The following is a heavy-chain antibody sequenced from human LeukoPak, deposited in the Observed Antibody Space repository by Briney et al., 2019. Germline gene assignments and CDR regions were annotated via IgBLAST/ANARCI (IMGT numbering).Heavy chain of an antibody. CDR2: IYYSGST. Sequence: PSETLSLTCTVSGGSISSSSYYWGWIRQPPGKGLEWIGSIYYSGSTYYNPSLKSRVTISVDTSKNQFSLKLSSVTAADTAVYYCATDGNYDILTGYSLLGYWGQGTLVTVSS. CDR3: ATDGNYDILTGYSLLGY. V-gene: IGHV4-39*01. D-gene: IGHD3-9*01. J-gene: IGHJ4*02. CDR1: GGSISSSSYY.